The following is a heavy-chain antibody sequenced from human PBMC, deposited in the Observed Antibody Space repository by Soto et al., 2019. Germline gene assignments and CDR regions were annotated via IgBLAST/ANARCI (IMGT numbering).Heavy chain of an antibody. D-gene: IGHD6-19*01. CDR1: GFTFSSYS. Sequence: NPGWALRLSCAASGFTFSSYSMNWVRQAPGKGLEWVSSISSSSSYIYYADSVKGRFTISRDNAKNSLYLQMNSLRAEDTAVYYCARERPSSGWYDSWSSSNVLDVWGQGTTVTASS. CDR3: ARERPSSGWYDSWSSSNVLDV. V-gene: IGHV3-21*01. J-gene: IGHJ6*02. CDR2: ISSSSSYI.